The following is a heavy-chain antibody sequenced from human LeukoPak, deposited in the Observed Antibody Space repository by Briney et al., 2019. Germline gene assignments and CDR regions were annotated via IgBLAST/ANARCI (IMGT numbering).Heavy chain of an antibody. CDR1: GGSISSSSYH. CDR3: ARDQADFDAFDI. Sequence: SETLSLTCTVSGGSISSSSYHWGWIRQPPGKGLEWIGSIYYSGSTYYNPSLKSRVTISVDTSKNQFSLKLSSVTAADTAVYYCARDQADFDAFDIWGQGTMVTVSS. J-gene: IGHJ3*02. CDR2: IYYSGST. V-gene: IGHV4-39*07.